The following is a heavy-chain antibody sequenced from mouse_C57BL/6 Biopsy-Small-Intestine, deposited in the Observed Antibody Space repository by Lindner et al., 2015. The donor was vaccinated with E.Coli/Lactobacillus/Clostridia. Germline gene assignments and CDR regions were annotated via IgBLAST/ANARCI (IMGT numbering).Heavy chain of an antibody. V-gene: IGHV1-82*01. CDR2: IYPGDGDT. CDR1: GYAFSSSW. J-gene: IGHJ2*01. D-gene: IGHD1-1*01. Sequence: VQLQESGPELVKPGASVKISCKASGYAFSSSWMNWVKQRPGKGLEWIGRIYPGDGDTNYNGKFKGKATLTADKSSSTAYMQLSSLTSEDSAVYFCARRYYGSEDYWGQGTTLTVSS. CDR3: ARRYYGSEDY.